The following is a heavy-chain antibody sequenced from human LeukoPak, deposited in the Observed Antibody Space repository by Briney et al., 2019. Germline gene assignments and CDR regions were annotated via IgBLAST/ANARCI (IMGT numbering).Heavy chain of an antibody. CDR1: GFTVSSNY. J-gene: IGHJ4*02. CDR2: IYSGGNT. V-gene: IGHV3-53*01. CDR3: ARDRGYGDHADLGY. Sequence: QSGGSLRPSCAASGFTVSSNYMSWVRQAPGKGLEWVSVIYSGGNTYYADSVKGRFTISRDNSKNTLYLQMNSLRAEDTAVYYCARDRGYGDHADLGYWGQGTLVTVSS. D-gene: IGHD4-17*01.